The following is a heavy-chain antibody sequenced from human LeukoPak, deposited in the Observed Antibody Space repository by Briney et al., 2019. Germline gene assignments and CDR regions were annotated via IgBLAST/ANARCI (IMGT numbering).Heavy chain of an antibody. CDR1: GFTFSSYA. V-gene: IGHV3-23*01. CDR2: ISGSGGST. Sequence: GGPLRLSCAASGFTFSSYAMSWVRQAPGKGLEWVSAISGSGGSTYYADSVKGRFTISRDNSKNTLYLQMNSLRAEDTAVYYCAKEPDYSNYVGYFDYWGQGTLVTVSS. D-gene: IGHD4-11*01. CDR3: AKEPDYSNYVGYFDY. J-gene: IGHJ4*02.